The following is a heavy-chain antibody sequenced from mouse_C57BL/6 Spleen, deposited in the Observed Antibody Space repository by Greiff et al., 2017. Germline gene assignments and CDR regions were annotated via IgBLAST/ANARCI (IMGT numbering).Heavy chain of an antibody. CDR3: ARGDDGYYEGGAMDY. J-gene: IGHJ4*01. CDR1: GYTFTSYG. D-gene: IGHD2-3*01. Sequence: VKLMESGAELARPGASVKLSCKASGYTFTSYGISWVKQRTGQGLEWIGEIYPRSGNTYYNEKFKGKATLTADKSSSTAYMELRSLTSEDSAVYFCARGDDGYYEGGAMDYWGQGTSVTVSS. V-gene: IGHV1-81*01. CDR2: IYPRSGNT.